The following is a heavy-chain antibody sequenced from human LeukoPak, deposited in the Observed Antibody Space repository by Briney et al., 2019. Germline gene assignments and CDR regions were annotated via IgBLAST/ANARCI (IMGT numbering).Heavy chain of an antibody. CDR2: IIPIFGTA. CDR1: GGTFSSYA. CDR3: ARNEYYDFWSGYLDV. D-gene: IGHD3-3*01. Sequence: SVKVSCKASGGTFSSYAISWVRQAPGQGLEWMGGIIPIFGTANYAQKFQGRVTITADESTSTAYMELNSLRSEDTAVYYCARNEYYDFWSGYLDVWGQGTTVTVSS. J-gene: IGHJ6*02. V-gene: IGHV1-69*13.